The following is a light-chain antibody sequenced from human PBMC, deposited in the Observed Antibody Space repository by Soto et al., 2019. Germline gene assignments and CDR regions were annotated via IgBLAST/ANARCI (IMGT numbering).Light chain of an antibody. CDR2: GAS. Sequence: EIVLTQSPGTLSLSPGERATLSCRASQSVSSSYLAWYQQKPGQAPRLLIYGASSRATGIPDRFSGSGSGTDFTLTITRLEPEDFATYYCQQTYTTPEITFGQGTRLEIK. J-gene: IGKJ5*01. CDR3: QQTYTTPEIT. V-gene: IGKV3-20*01. CDR1: QSVSSSY.